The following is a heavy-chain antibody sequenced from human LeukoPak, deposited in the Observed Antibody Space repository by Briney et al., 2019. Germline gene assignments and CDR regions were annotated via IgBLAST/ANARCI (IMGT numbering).Heavy chain of an antibody. CDR3: ARSPPWGPFDY. Sequence: PSETLSLTCTVSGGSISSYYWSWIRQPPGKGLERIGYIYYSGSTNYNPSLKSRVTISVDTSKNQFSLKLSSVTAADTAVYYCARSPPWGPFDYWGQGTLVTVSS. CDR2: IYYSGST. J-gene: IGHJ4*02. D-gene: IGHD7-27*01. V-gene: IGHV4-59*08. CDR1: GGSISSYY.